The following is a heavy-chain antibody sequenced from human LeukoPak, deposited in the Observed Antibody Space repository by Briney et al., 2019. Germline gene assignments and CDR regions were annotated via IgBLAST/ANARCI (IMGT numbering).Heavy chain of an antibody. Sequence: GGSLRLSCAASGFTFSRYSMNWVRQAPGKGLEWVSCISSSSSYTYYVDSVKGRFTISRDNAKNSLYLQMNSLRAEDTAVYYCARDLRSSGYYAFDYWGQGTLVTVSS. D-gene: IGHD3-22*01. CDR2: ISSSSSYT. J-gene: IGHJ4*02. V-gene: IGHV3-21*01. CDR1: GFTFSRYS. CDR3: ARDLRSSGYYAFDY.